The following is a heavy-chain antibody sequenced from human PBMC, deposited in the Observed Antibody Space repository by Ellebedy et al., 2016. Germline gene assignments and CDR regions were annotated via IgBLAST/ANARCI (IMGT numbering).Heavy chain of an antibody. V-gene: IGHV1-3*01. CDR3: ARDPSDSSGYPQYLFDF. J-gene: IGHJ4*02. Sequence: ASVKVSCKASGYTFTNYAMRWVRQAPGQRLEWMGWINAGNGNTKHSQKFQGRVTITRDTSASTAYMDLSSLRSEDTAVYYCARDPSDSSGYPQYLFDFWGQGTLVIVSS. D-gene: IGHD3-22*01. CDR1: GYTFTNYA. CDR2: INAGNGNT.